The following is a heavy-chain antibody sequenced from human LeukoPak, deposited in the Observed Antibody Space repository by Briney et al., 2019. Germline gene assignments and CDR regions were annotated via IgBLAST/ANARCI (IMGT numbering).Heavy chain of an antibody. Sequence: GGSLRLSCAASGFTFSDYYMSWIRQAPGEGLEWVSYISSSGSTIYYADSVKGRFTISRDNAKNSLYLQMNSLRAEDRAVYYCAREDEAVAGTGYNWFGPWGQGTLVTVSS. CDR2: ISSSGSTI. CDR3: AREDEAVAGTGYNWFGP. D-gene: IGHD6-19*01. J-gene: IGHJ5*02. V-gene: IGHV3-11*04. CDR1: GFTFSDYY.